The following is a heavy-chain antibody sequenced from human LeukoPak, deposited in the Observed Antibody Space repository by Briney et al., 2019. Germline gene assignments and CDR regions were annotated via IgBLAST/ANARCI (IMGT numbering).Heavy chain of an antibody. CDR1: GFTFSRYY. V-gene: IGHV3-74*01. CDR3: TRVFVGDEYSSSGY. CDR2: INSDGRST. D-gene: IGHD6-13*01. Sequence: PGGSLRLSCAASGFTFSRYYMHWVRQAPGKGLVRVSRINSDGRSTTYADSVRGRFTVSRDNAKNTLYLQMNSLKVEDTAMYYCTRVFVGDEYSSSGYWGQGTLVTVSS. J-gene: IGHJ4*02.